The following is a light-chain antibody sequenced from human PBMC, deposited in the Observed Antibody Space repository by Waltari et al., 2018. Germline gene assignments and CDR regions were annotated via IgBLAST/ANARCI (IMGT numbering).Light chain of an antibody. CDR2: AAF. V-gene: IGKV1-39*01. Sequence: DIQMTQSPSSLSASVGDRVTITCRASQSISSYLNWYQQKPGKAPKLLIYAAFSLQSRVPSRFSGGGSGTDFTLTISSLQPEDFATYYCQQTYSTPWYTFGQGTKLEIK. CDR3: QQTYSTPWYT. J-gene: IGKJ2*01. CDR1: QSISSY.